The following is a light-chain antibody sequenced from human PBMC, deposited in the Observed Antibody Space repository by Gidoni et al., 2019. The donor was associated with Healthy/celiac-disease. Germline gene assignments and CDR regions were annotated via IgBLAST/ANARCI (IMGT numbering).Light chain of an antibody. CDR2: YDS. CDR3: QVWDSSSDHVV. CDR1: NIGSKS. Sequence: SYLLTQPPSVSVAPGKTARINCGGNNIGSKSVHWYQQKPGQAPVLVIYYDSDRPSGIPERFSGSNSGNTATLTISRVEAGDEADYYCQVWDSSSDHVVFGGGTKLTVL. J-gene: IGLJ2*01. V-gene: IGLV3-21*04.